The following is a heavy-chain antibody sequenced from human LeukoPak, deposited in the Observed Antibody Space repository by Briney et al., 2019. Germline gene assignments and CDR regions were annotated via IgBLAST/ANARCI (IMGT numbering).Heavy chain of an antibody. Sequence: PSETLSLTCSVSGDSIGDSGCYWTWIRQPPGKGLEWIGYIYYSGSTYYNPSLKSRLTISIDTSKNQFSLKLTSVTAADTAVYYCARAGYCSGSTCYSWFFDLWGRGTLVTVSS. D-gene: IGHD2-15*01. V-gene: IGHV4-30-4*01. J-gene: IGHJ2*01. CDR3: ARAGYCSGSTCYSWFFDL. CDR2: IYYSGST. CDR1: GDSIGDSGCY.